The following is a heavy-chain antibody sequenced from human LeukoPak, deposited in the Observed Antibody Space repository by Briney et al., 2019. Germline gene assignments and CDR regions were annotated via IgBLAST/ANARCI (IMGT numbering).Heavy chain of an antibody. V-gene: IGHV3-21*01. J-gene: IGHJ4*02. Sequence: PGGSLRLSCAASGFTFSSYSMNWVRQAPGKGLEWVSSISSSSSYIYYADSVKGRFTISRDNAKNSLYLQMNSLRAEDTAVYYCARVPRDDFWSGSIYWGQGTLVTVSS. CDR1: GFTFSSYS. CDR2: ISSSSSYI. CDR3: ARVPRDDFWSGSIY. D-gene: IGHD3-3*01.